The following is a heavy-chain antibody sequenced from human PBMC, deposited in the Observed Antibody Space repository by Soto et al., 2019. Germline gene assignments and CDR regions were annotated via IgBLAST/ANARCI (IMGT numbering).Heavy chain of an antibody. Sequence: QVQLQQWGAGLLKPSETLSLTCAVYGGSFSGYYWSWIRQPPGKGLEWIGEINHSGSTNYNPSLNSRVSISVDTSKNQFSLKLSSVTAADTAVYYCARDPSSWPDYWGQGTLVTVSS. V-gene: IGHV4-34*01. D-gene: IGHD6-13*01. CDR3: ARDPSSWPDY. CDR2: INHSGST. J-gene: IGHJ4*02. CDR1: GGSFSGYY.